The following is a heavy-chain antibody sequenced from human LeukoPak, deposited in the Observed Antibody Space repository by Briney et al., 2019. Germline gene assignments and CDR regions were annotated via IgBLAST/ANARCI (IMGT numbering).Heavy chain of an antibody. V-gene: IGHV3-30*18. Sequence: GGSLRLSCAASGFTFSSYGMHWVRQAPGKGLEWVAVISYDGSNKYYADSVKGRFTISRDNSKNTLYLQMNSLRAEDTAVYYCAKDLPPHLDINDYGDIDYWGQGTLVTVSS. D-gene: IGHD5-12*01. J-gene: IGHJ4*02. CDR2: ISYDGSNK. CDR1: GFTFSSYG. CDR3: AKDLPPHLDINDYGDIDY.